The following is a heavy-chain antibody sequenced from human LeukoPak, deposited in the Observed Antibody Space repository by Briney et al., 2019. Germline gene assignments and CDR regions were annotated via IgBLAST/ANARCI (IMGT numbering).Heavy chain of an antibody. CDR1: EFMFSNYA. CDR2: ISYDGNLK. V-gene: IGHV3-30*18. J-gene: IGHJ4*02. D-gene: IGHD3-22*01. Sequence: GGSLRLSCAASEFMFSNYAMHWVRQAPGRGLEWVAVISYDGNLKHYGDSVQGRFSISRDNPKNTLYLEMNSLRPEDTAVYLCTKSSDGYLFGYFDHWGQGTLVTVVS. CDR3: TKSSDGYLFGYFDH.